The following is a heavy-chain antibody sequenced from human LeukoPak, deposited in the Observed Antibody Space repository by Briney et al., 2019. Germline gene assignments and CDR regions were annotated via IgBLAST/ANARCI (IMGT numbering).Heavy chain of an antibody. CDR2: IYTSGST. D-gene: IGHD6-13*01. V-gene: IGHV4-4*07. Sequence: GTLSLTCTASGGTISSYYRSWIRQPPGKGLEWVARIYTSGSTNYTPSLKSRVTMSVDTSKNQFSLKLSSVTAADTAVYYCARDTYSSSWPNHNWFDPWGQGTLVTVSS. CDR1: GGTISSYY. J-gene: IGHJ5*02. CDR3: ARDTYSSSWPNHNWFDP.